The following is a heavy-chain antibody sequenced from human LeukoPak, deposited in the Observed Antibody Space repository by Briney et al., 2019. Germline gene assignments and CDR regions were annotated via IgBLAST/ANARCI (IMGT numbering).Heavy chain of an antibody. D-gene: IGHD3-22*01. V-gene: IGHV3-7*03. J-gene: IGHJ1*01. CDR1: GFTFSSYW. Sequence: GGSLRLSCAASGFTFSSYWMNWARQAPGKGLEWVASINHNGNVNYYVDSVKGRFTISRDNAKNSLYLQMNSLRAEDTALYYCAKAASYYYDSSGYSAVYFQHWGQGTLVTVSS. CDR2: INHNGNVN. CDR3: AKAASYYYDSSGYSAVYFQH.